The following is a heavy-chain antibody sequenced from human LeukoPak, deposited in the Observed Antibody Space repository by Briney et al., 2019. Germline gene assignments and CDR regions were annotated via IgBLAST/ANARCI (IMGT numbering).Heavy chain of an antibody. D-gene: IGHD2-15*01. CDR1: GGTFSSYA. Sequence: SVKVSCKASGGTFSSYAISWVRQAPGQGLEWMGGIIPIFGTANYAQKFQGRVTITADESTSTAYMELSSLRSEDTAVYYCASSPRKAATPNFDYWGQGTLVTVSS. CDR3: ASSPRKAATPNFDY. CDR2: IIPIFGTA. J-gene: IGHJ4*02. V-gene: IGHV1-69*01.